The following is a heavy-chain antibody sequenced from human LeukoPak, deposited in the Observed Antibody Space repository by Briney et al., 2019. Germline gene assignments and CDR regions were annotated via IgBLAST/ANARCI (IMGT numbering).Heavy chain of an antibody. CDR2: INPNSGGT. CDR1: GYTFTSYA. D-gene: IGHD3-10*01. CDR3: ARGHGSLWFGELWASDAFDI. J-gene: IGHJ3*02. Sequence: ASVKVSCKASGYTFTSYAMNWVRQAPGQGLEWMGWINPNSGGTNYAQKFQGRVTMTRDTSISTAYMELSRLRSDDTAVYYCARGHGSLWFGELWASDAFDIWGQGTMVTVSS. V-gene: IGHV1-2*02.